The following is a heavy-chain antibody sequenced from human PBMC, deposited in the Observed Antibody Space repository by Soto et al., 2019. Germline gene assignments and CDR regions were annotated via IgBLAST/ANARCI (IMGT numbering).Heavy chain of an antibody. J-gene: IGHJ6*02. CDR1: GYTFSRYG. CDR2: ISGYNGDT. CDR3: AKNGQPPYYYYGLDV. V-gene: IGHV1-18*01. Sequence: QGQLVQSGGEVKKSGASVKVSCKASGYTFSRYGISWVRQAPGQGLEWMGWISGYNGDTNYAQKFQGRVTMTIDTSTTTAYMELTSLTSDDTAVYYCAKNGQPPYYYYGLDVCGQGTTVTVSS. D-gene: IGHD2-8*01.